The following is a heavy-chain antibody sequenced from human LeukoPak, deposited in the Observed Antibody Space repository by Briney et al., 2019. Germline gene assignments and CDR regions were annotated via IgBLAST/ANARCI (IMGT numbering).Heavy chain of an antibody. CDR3: ARQGIVVVPAVHGMDV. CDR2: MNPNSGNT. CDR1: GYTFTSYD. V-gene: IGHV1-8*01. J-gene: IGHJ6*02. Sequence: ASVKVSCKASGYTFTSYDINWVRQATGQGLEWMGWMNPNSGNTGYAQKFQGRVTMTRNTSISTAYMELSSLRSEDTAVYYCARQGIVVVPAVHGMDVWGQGTTVTVSS. D-gene: IGHD2-2*01.